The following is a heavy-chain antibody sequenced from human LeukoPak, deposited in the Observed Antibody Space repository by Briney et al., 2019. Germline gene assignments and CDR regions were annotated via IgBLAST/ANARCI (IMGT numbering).Heavy chain of an antibody. V-gene: IGHV4-59*12. Sequence: SETLSVTCTVSGGSISSYYWSWIRQPPGKGLEWIGYIYYSGSTNYNPSLKSRVTISVDTSKNQFSLKLSSVTAADTAVYYCARENSGYGVGYFDYWGRGTLVTVSS. CDR1: GGSISSYY. CDR2: IYYSGST. CDR3: ARENSGYGVGYFDY. D-gene: IGHD5-12*01. J-gene: IGHJ4*02.